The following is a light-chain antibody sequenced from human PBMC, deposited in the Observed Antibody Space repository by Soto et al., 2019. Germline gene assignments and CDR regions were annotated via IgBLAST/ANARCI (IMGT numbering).Light chain of an antibody. Sequence: DIQMNQSPSSLYPSVGDRVTITCRACHSISIYLNWYQQKPGKAPKLLVSNASSLQNGVPSRFRGSGSGTDFTLNSISLLPEDFATYYCQQRHSPPWTFGQWTKVEIK. CDR2: NAS. V-gene: IGKV1-39*01. CDR3: QQRHSPPWT. CDR1: HSISIY. J-gene: IGKJ1*01.